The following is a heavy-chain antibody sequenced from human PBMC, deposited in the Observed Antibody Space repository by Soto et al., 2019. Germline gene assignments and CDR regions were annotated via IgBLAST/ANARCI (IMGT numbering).Heavy chain of an antibody. V-gene: IGHV3-23*01. CDR3: ARRSPSWAFDI. Sequence: GGSLGLSWAASGFTFSSYAMSWVRQAPGKGLEWVSAISGSGSSTYYADSVKGRFTISRDNSKNTLYLQMNSLRAEDTAVYYCARRSPSWAFDIWGQGTMVTVSS. D-gene: IGHD2-15*01. CDR2: ISGSGSST. J-gene: IGHJ3*02. CDR1: GFTFSSYA.